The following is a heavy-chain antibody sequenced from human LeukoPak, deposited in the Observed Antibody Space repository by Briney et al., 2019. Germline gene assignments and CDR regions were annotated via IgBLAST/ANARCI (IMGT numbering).Heavy chain of an antibody. V-gene: IGHV3-53*01. J-gene: IGHJ4*02. D-gene: IGHD5-18*01. Sequence: PGGSLRLSCAASGFTVSSNYMSWVRQAPGKGLEWVSVIYSGGSTYYADSVKGRFAISRDNSKNTLYLQMNSLRAEDTAVYYCARALYSSGYFDYWGQGTLVTVSS. CDR3: ARALYSSGYFDY. CDR1: GFTVSSNY. CDR2: IYSGGST.